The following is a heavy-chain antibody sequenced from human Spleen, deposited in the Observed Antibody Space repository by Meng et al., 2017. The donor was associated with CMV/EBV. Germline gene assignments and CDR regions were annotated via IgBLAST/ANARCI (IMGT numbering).Heavy chain of an antibody. CDR1: GYNFTDYY. J-gene: IGHJ5*02. CDR3: MRCAVRTTMFDL. CDR2: INPKKGGK. Sequence: ASVKVSCKASGYNFTDYYLHWARQAPGQGLEWMGWINPKKGGKMYVQKFQGRVTMTRDTPINTVYLEVNSLRSDDTAVYYCMRCAVRTTMFDLWGQGTLVTVSS. D-gene: IGHD1-7*01. V-gene: IGHV1-2*02.